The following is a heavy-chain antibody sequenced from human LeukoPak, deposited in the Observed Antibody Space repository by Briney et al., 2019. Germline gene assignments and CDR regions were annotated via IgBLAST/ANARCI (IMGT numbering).Heavy chain of an antibody. CDR3: AKDQEETTVTTFFWRHNYYYYYMDV. CDR1: GFTFSSYA. D-gene: IGHD4-17*01. CDR2: ISYDGSNK. V-gene: IGHV3-30*04. J-gene: IGHJ6*03. Sequence: PGRSLRLSCAASGFTFSSYAMHWVRQAPGKGLEWVAVISYDGSNKYYADSVKGRFTISRDNSKNTLYLQMNSLRAEDTAVYYCAKDQEETTVTTFFWRHNYYYYYMDVWGKGTTVTISS.